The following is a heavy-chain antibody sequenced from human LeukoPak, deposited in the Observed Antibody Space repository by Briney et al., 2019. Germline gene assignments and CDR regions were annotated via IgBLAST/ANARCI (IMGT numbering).Heavy chain of an antibody. CDR1: GYTFTGYY. CDR3: ARSQVYQKGVDYFDY. D-gene: IGHD2-2*01. CDR2: INPNSGGT. Sequence: ASVKVSCKASGYTFTGYYMHWVRQAPGQGLEWMGWINPNSGGTNYAQKFQGRVTMTRDTSISTAYMELSRLRSDDTAVYYCARSQVYQKGVDYFDYWGQGTLVTVSS. J-gene: IGHJ4*02. V-gene: IGHV1-2*02.